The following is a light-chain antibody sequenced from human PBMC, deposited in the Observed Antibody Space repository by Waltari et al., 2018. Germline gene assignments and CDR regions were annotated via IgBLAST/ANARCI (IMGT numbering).Light chain of an antibody. Sequence: YELTQPPSLSVSPGQTARITCSGHELPRKYAYWFQKKSGQAPRLVMNEGTKRPSGIPGRFSGSSSGTVATLTITGAQVDDEADYYCYSSDSTGLRVFGGGTTVVVL. CDR1: ELPRKY. V-gene: IGLV3-10*01. CDR3: YSSDSTGLRV. J-gene: IGLJ1*01. CDR2: EGT.